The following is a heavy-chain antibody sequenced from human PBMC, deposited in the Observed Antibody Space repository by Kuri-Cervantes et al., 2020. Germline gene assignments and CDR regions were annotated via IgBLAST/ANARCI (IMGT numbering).Heavy chain of an antibody. D-gene: IGHD3-10*01. J-gene: IGHJ4*02. CDR3: VSGDFSDY. V-gene: IGHV3-11*04. CDR2: INCSGTTI. Sequence: GESLKISCAASGFSFSDHYLYWIRQAPGKGLAWISEINCSGTTILYADSVKGRFTISRDNAKRSLYLQMDSLRAEDTAVYFCVSGDFSDYWGQGTLVTVSS. CDR1: GFSFSDHY.